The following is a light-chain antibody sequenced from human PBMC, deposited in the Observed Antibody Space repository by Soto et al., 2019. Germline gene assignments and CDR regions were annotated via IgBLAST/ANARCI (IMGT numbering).Light chain of an antibody. J-gene: IGKJ1*01. V-gene: IGKV3-11*01. CDR3: QQYNSYWT. CDR2: DAS. Sequence: EIVLTQSPVTLSLSPGERATLSCRASQSINNYVAWYQQKPGQAPRLLIYDASNRATGIPARFSGSGSGTEFTLTISSLQPDDFATYYCQQYNSYWTFGQGTKVDIK. CDR1: QSINNY.